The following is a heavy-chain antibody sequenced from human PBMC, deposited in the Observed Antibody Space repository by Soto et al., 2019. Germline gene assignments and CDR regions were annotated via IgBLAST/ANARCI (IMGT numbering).Heavy chain of an antibody. D-gene: IGHD2-21*02. CDR2: ISYDGSNK. V-gene: IGHV3-30-3*01. CDR1: GFTFSSYA. J-gene: IGHJ4*02. Sequence: GGSLRLSCAASGFTFSSYAMHWVRQAPGKGLEWVAVISYDGSNKYYADSVKGRFTISRDNSKNTLYLQMNSLRAEDTAVYYCARARAVVTPVDYWGQGTLVTVSS. CDR3: ARARAVVTPVDY.